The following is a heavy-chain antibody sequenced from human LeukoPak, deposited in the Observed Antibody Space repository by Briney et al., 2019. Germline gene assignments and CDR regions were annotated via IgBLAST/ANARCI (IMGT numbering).Heavy chain of an antibody. D-gene: IGHD3-10*01. V-gene: IGHV3-23*01. J-gene: IGHJ4*02. CDR3: VKGGGSGSQGCFDY. Sequence: RTGGSLRLSCAASGFTFSSHDMSWVRQAPGKGLEYVSGISLSGDSTFYADSVKGRFTISRDNSKNTLYLQLNGLRGEDTAVYHCVKGGGSGSQGCFDYWGQGSLVTVSS. CDR2: ISLSGDST. CDR1: GFTFSSHD.